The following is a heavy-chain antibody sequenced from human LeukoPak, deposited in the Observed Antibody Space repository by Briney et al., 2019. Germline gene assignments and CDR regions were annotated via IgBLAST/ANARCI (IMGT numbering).Heavy chain of an antibody. CDR3: AKDRSGSYHDAFDI. CDR1: GFTFDDYA. D-gene: IGHD1-26*01. J-gene: IGHJ3*02. Sequence: PGRSLRLSCADSGFTFDDYAIHSVRHAPRTAPQQISGHSWNSGSIGYADSVKSRFTISRDNAKNPLYLQMNSLRAEDTALYYCAKDRSGSYHDAFDIWGQGTMVTVSS. CDR2: HSWNSGSI. V-gene: IGHV3-9*01.